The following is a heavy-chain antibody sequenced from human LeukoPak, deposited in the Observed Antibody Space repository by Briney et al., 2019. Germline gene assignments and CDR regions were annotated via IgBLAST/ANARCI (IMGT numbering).Heavy chain of an antibody. V-gene: IGHV3-48*01. CDR2: ISTSSSTI. D-gene: IGHD3-10*01. CDR3: ARVFPSLGFGELHYYFDY. Sequence: GGSLRLSCAASGFTFSSFSMNWVRQAPGKGLEWVSYISTSSSTIYYADSVKGRFTISRDNAKNSLSLQMNSLRAEDTAVYYCARVFPSLGFGELHYYFDYWGQGTLVTVSS. J-gene: IGHJ4*02. CDR1: GFTFSSFS.